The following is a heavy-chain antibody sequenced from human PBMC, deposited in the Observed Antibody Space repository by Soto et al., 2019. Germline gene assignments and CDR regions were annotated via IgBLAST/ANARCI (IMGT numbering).Heavy chain of an antibody. CDR3: ARGPTLIAAAGWGFDY. Sequence: SETLSLTCAVYGGSFSGYYWSWIRQPPGKGLEWIGEINHSGSTNYNPSLKSRVTISVDTSKNQFSLKLSSVTAADTAVYYCARGPTLIAAAGWGFDYWGQGTLVTVS. D-gene: IGHD6-13*01. CDR1: GGSFSGYY. V-gene: IGHV4-34*01. CDR2: INHSGST. J-gene: IGHJ4*02.